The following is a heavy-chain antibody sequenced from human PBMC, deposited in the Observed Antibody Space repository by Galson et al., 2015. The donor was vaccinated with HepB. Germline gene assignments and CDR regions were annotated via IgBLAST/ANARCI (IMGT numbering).Heavy chain of an antibody. CDR1: GFTSSNYG. J-gene: IGHJ4*02. V-gene: IGHV3-30*18. CDR3: AKDPYLYSALGCTMAGFDY. Sequence: SLRLSCAASGFTSSNYGMHWVRQAPGKGLEWVAVISYDGSNKYYADSVKGRFTISRDNSKNTLYLQMNSLRAEDTALYYCAKDPYLYSALGCTMAGFDYWGQGTPVTVSS. D-gene: IGHD2-8*01. CDR2: ISYDGSNK.